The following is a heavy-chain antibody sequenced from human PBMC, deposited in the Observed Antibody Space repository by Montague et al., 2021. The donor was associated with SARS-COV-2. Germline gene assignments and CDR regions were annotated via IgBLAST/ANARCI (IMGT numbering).Heavy chain of an antibody. CDR2: ISDSGST. CDR3: ARHYSATLPAVY. D-gene: IGHD2-15*01. CDR1: GYSISSGYY. J-gene: IGHJ4*02. V-gene: IGHV4-59*08. Sequence: SETLSLTCTVSGYSISSGYYWSWFRQPPGKGLEWIGYISDSGSTNYNPSLTSRVTMSVDTSKNQFSLKVNSVTAADTAVYYCARHYSATLPAVYWGQGTLVTVSS.